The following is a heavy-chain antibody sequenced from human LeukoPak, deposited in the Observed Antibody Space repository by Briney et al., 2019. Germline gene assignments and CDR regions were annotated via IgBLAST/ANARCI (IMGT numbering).Heavy chain of an antibody. Sequence: GGSLRLSCAASGYSFSTYWMSWVRQAPGQGLEWVADIKQDGSERYYVDSVKGRFTISRDNAKNTLYLQMNSLRAEDTAVYYCARARLGYTIAVPDYWGQGTLVTVSS. CDR3: ARARLGYTIAVPDY. CDR2: IKQDGSER. J-gene: IGHJ4*02. CDR1: GYSFSTYW. V-gene: IGHV3-7*01. D-gene: IGHD5-18*01.